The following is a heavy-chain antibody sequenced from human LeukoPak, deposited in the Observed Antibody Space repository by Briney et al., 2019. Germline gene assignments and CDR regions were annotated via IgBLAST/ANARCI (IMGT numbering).Heavy chain of an antibody. Sequence: SETLSLTCAVYGGSFSGYYWSWIRQPPGKGLEWIGEINHSGSTNYSPSLKSRATISVDTSKNQFSLKLSSVTAADTAVYYCARVVTPAIYYYYYMDVWGKGTTVTVSS. CDR1: GGSFSGYY. D-gene: IGHD2-21*02. CDR3: ARVVTPAIYYYYYMDV. J-gene: IGHJ6*03. CDR2: INHSGST. V-gene: IGHV4-34*01.